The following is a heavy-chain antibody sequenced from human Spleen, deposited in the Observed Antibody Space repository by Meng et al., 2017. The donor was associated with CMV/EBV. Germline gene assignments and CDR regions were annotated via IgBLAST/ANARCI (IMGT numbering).Heavy chain of an antibody. V-gene: IGHV1-18*01. D-gene: IGHD2-2*01. J-gene: IGHJ4*02. CDR3: ARDEAEVVVPAAMRRYFDY. Sequence: VQLVQLGAWGKKPGASVKVSCKASGYTFTSYGISWVRQAPGQGLEWMGWISAYNGNTNYAQKLQGRVTMTTDTSTSTAYMELRSLRSDDTAVYYCARDEAEVVVPAAMRRYFDYWGQGTLVTVSS. CDR2: ISAYNGNT. CDR1: GYTFTSYG.